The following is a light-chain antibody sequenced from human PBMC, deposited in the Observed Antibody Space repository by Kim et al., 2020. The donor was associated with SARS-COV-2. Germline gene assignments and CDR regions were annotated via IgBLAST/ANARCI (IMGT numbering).Light chain of an antibody. Sequence: SSELTQDPAVSVALGQTVRITCQGDSLRSYYPSWYQQKPGQAPVLVIYGKNNRPLGIPDRFSGSTSGNTASLTITGAQAEDEADYYCNSRDSSGNFWVFGGGTKLTVL. J-gene: IGLJ3*02. CDR2: GKN. CDR3: NSRDSSGNFWV. V-gene: IGLV3-19*01. CDR1: SLRSYY.